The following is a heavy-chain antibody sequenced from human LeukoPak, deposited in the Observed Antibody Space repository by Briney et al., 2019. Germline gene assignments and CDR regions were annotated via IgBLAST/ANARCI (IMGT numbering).Heavy chain of an antibody. CDR3: ARRRRMVRGVIGYYYMDV. D-gene: IGHD3-10*01. CDR2: INHSGST. CDR1: GGSFSGYY. J-gene: IGHJ6*03. V-gene: IGHV4-34*01. Sequence: PSETLSLTCAVYGGSFSGYYWSWIRQPPGKGLEWIGEINHSGSTNYNPSLKSRVTISVDTSKNHSSLKLSSVTAADTAVYYCARRRRMVRGVIGYYYMDVWGKGTTVTISS.